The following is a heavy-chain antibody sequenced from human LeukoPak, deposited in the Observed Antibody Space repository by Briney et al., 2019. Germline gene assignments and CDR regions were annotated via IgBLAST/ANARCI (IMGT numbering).Heavy chain of an antibody. CDR2: IYTSGST. Sequence: SETLSLTCTVSGGSISSGSYYWSWIRQPAGKGLEWIGRIYTSGSTNYNPSLKSRVTISVDTSKNQFSLKLSSVTAADTAVYYCAREPTPRYCTNGVCYGGFDYWGQGTLVTVS. J-gene: IGHJ4*02. V-gene: IGHV4-61*02. CDR3: AREPTPRYCTNGVCYGGFDY. CDR1: GGSISSGSYY. D-gene: IGHD2-8*01.